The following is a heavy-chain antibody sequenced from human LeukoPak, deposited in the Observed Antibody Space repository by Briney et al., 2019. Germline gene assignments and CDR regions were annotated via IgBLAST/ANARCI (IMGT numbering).Heavy chain of an antibody. J-gene: IGHJ4*02. Sequence: PGGSLRLSCAASGFTFSSYSMNWVRQAPGKGLEWVSAISSSGRYIYYADSVKGRFTISRDNSKNTLYLQMNSLRAEDTAVYYCARGPSGYHNTGGQGTLVTVSS. CDR2: ISSSGRYI. CDR3: ARGPSGYHNT. CDR1: GFTFSSYS. D-gene: IGHD5-12*01. V-gene: IGHV3-21*01.